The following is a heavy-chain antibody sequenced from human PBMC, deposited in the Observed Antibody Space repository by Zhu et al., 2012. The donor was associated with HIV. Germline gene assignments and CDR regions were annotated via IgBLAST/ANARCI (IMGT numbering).Heavy chain of an antibody. V-gene: IGHV3-23*01. J-gene: IGHJ3*01. CDR2: IYYSGVNI. Sequence: EMQLLESGGGLIQPGGSLRLSCAASGFTFSNFAMNRVRQAPGKGPEWVAGIYYSGVNIYYADSVNGRFTISRDNSKNTLFLQMNSLRAEDTAVYFCVKETVGLVATRGAFDLWGQGILVTVSS. CDR3: VKETVGLVATRGAFDL. D-gene: IGHD5-12*01. CDR1: GFTFSNFA.